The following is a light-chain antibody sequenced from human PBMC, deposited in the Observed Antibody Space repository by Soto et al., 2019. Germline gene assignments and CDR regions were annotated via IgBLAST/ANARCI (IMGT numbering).Light chain of an antibody. CDR1: SSNIGAGYD. J-gene: IGLJ2*01. CDR3: QSYDSTLTVVI. V-gene: IGLV1-40*01. Sequence: QSVLTQPPSVSGAPGQRVTISCTGTSSNIGAGYDVHWYQHVPGTAPKLLIYGNHDRPSGVPDRFSGSKSGTSASLAISGLQAEDEADYYCQSYDSTLTVVIFGGGTKVTVL. CDR2: GNH.